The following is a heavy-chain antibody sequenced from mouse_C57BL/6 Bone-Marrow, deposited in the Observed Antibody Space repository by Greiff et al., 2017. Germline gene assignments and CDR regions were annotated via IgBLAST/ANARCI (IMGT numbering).Heavy chain of an antibody. J-gene: IGHJ1*03. CDR2: FHPYNDDT. V-gene: IGHV1-47*01. Sequence: VTLMESGAELVQPGASVKMSCKASGYTFTTYPIEWMKQNHGKSLEWIGNFHPYNDDTKYNEKFKGKAILTVEKSYSTVYLELSRLTSDDSAVYYCARGVLRGYFDVWGTGTTVTVSS. D-gene: IGHD1-1*01. CDR1: GYTFTTYP. CDR3: ARGVLRGYFDV.